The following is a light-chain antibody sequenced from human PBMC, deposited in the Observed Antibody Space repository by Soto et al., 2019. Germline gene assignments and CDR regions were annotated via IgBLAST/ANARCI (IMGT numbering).Light chain of an antibody. V-gene: IGKV2-28*01. J-gene: IGKJ1*01. CDR3: MQSLQTPRT. CDR2: LGS. Sequence: DIVMTQSPLSLPVTPGEPASISCRSSQSLLHSTGYNYLDWYLQKPGQSPQLLIYLGSNRASGVPARFSGTGSGKDFTLKISRVEAEDVGVYYCMQSLQTPRTFGQGTKVEIK. CDR1: QSLLHSTGYNY.